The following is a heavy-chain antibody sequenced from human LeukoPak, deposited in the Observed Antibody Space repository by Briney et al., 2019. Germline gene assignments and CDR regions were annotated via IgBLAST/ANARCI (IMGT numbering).Heavy chain of an antibody. Sequence: SVKVSCKASRGTLKNYAISWVRQAPGQGLEWMGGILPIFGTTNYAQKFQVRVTITADESTSTAYMEMSSLRSEDTAVYYCGRVFCGGKCYSLIGTFDIWGQGTMVTVSS. D-gene: IGHD2-21*01. CDR2: ILPIFGTT. CDR3: GRVFCGGKCYSLIGTFDI. J-gene: IGHJ3*02. V-gene: IGHV1-69*13. CDR1: RGTLKNYA.